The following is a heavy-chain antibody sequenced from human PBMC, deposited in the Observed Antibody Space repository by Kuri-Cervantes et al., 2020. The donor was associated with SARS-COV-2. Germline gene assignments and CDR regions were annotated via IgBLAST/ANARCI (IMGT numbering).Heavy chain of an antibody. J-gene: IGHJ6*02. CDR2: ISWNSGSI. CDR3: AREAYCTNGVCSYGMDV. CDR1: GFTFDDYA. Sequence: GGSLRLSCAASGFTFDDYAMHWVRQAPGKGLEWVSGISWNSGSIGYADSVKGRFTISRDNAKNSLYLQMNSLRAEDTAVYYCAREAYCTNGVCSYGMDVWGQGTTVTVSS. V-gene: IGHV3-9*01. D-gene: IGHD2-8*01.